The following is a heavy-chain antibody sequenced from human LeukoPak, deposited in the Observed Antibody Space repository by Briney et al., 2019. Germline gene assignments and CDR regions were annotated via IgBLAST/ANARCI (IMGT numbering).Heavy chain of an antibody. V-gene: IGHV3-72*01. D-gene: IGHD3-9*01. CDR3: SKDFDSGGAY. J-gene: IGHJ4*02. CDR1: GFTFSDHY. Sequence: GGSLTLSCAASGFTFSDHYMDWVRHAPGRGREWVVRTTNKADSYTSYYAASVRDRFTISRDASKNSLYLQMNSLKTEEKAIYYCSKDFDSGGAYWGQGTLVTVSS. CDR2: TTNKADSYTS.